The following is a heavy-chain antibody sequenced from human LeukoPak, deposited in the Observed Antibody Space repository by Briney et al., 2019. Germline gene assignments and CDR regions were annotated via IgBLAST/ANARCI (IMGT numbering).Heavy chain of an antibody. CDR1: GGSISTSNYY. J-gene: IGHJ3*02. CDR3: ARVTEGPAFDI. CDR2: IYYSGST. V-gene: IGHV4-61*01. Sequence: PSETLSLTCTVSGGSISTSNYYWSWIRQPPGKGLEWIGYIYYSGSTNYNPSLKSRVTISVDTSKNQFSLKLSSVTAADTAVYYCARVTEGPAFDIWGQGTMVTVSS.